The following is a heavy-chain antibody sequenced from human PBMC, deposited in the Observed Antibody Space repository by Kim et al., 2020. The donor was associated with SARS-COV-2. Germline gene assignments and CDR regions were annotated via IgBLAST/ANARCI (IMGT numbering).Heavy chain of an antibody. CDR1: GFTFSSYS. D-gene: IGHD3-22*01. CDR2: ISSSSSYI. V-gene: IGHV3-21*01. CDR3: AREDSSGYHIDAFDI. Sequence: GGSLRLSCAASGFTFSSYSMNWVRQAPGKGLEWVSSISSSSSYIYYADSVKGRFTISRDNAKNSLYLQMNSLRAEDTAVYYCAREDSSGYHIDAFDIWGQGTMVTVSS. J-gene: IGHJ3*02.